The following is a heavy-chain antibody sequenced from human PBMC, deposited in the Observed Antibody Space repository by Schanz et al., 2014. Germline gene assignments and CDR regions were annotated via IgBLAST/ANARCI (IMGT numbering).Heavy chain of an antibody. CDR1: GFSFSDYG. D-gene: IGHD3-22*01. Sequence: QVQLVESGGSVVQPGRSLRLSCAGSGFSFSDYGMHWVRQAPGMGLEWVAVISYHGSEKYYADSVKGRFTISRDNSKNNLYLQMNSLRTEDTAVYFCAKSYDTSGYSGFDYWGQGTLVTVSS. J-gene: IGHJ4*02. V-gene: IGHV3-30*18. CDR2: ISYHGSEK. CDR3: AKSYDTSGYSGFDY.